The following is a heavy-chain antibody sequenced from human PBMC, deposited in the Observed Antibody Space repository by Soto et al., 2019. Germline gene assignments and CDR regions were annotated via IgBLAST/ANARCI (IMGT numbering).Heavy chain of an antibody. CDR3: ARQVAYYYDSSGYYTFDY. CDR1: GGSISSYY. D-gene: IGHD3-22*01. J-gene: IGHJ4*02. V-gene: IGHV4-59*08. CDR2: IYYSGST. Sequence: PSETLSLTCTVSGGSISSYYWSWIRQPPGKGLEWIGYIYYSGSTNYNPSLKSRVTISVDTSKNQFSLKLSSVTAADTAVYYCARQVAYYYDSSGYYTFDYWGQGTLVTVSS.